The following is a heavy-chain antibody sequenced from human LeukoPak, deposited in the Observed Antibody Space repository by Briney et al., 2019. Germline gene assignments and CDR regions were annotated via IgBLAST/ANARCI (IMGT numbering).Heavy chain of an antibody. J-gene: IGHJ4*02. CDR3: AKGSYYDSSGSFYFDY. D-gene: IGHD3-22*01. V-gene: IGHV3-23*01. CDR2: ISGSGDNT. Sequence: GSLRLSCAASGFTFSSYAISLVRQAPGKGLEWVSGISGSGDNTYYADSVRGRFTISRDNSKNTLYVQVNSLGTEDKAAYYSAKGSYYDSSGSFYFDYWGQGTLVTVSS. CDR1: GFTFSSYA.